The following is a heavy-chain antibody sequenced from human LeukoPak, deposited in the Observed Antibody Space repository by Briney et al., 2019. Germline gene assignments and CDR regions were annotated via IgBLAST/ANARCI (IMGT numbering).Heavy chain of an antibody. D-gene: IGHD3-3*01. CDR3: ARDQGVVTDNYFDY. CDR1: GGSISSHY. CDR2: IYYSGST. J-gene: IGHJ4*02. V-gene: IGHV4-59*11. Sequence: SETLSLTCTVSGGSISSHYWSWIRQPPGKGLEWIGYIYYSGSTNYNPSLKSRVTISVDTSKNQFSLKLSSVTAADTAVYYCARDQGVVTDNYFDYWGQGTLVTVSS.